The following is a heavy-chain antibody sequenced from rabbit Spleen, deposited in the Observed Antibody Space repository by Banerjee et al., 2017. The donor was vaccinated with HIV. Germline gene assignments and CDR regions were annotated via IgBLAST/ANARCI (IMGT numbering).Heavy chain of an antibody. CDR1: GFDLSSYY. Sequence: QEQLEESGGGLVKPEGSLTLTCKASGFDLSSYYMCWVRQAPGKGLEWIGCIGGGSGTTYYASWAKGRFTISKTSSTTVTLQMTSLTAAHTATYFCARTGSRPYLWGQGTLVTVS. CDR2: IGGGSGTT. D-gene: IGHD4-2*01. J-gene: IGHJ3*01. V-gene: IGHV1S45*01. CDR3: ARTGSRPYL.